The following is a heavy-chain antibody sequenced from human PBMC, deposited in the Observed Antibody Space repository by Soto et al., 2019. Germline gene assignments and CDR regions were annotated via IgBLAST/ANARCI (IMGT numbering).Heavy chain of an antibody. CDR2: IYYSGST. J-gene: IGHJ4*02. D-gene: IGHD6-19*01. V-gene: IGHV4-59*01. CDR3: ARGGVAGSNDY. CDR1: GGSISSYY. Sequence: SETLSLTCTVSGGSISSYYWSWIRQPPRKGLEWIGYIYYSGSTNYNPSLKSRVTISVDTSKNQFSLKLSSVTAADTAVYYCARGGVAGSNDYWGQGTLVTVSS.